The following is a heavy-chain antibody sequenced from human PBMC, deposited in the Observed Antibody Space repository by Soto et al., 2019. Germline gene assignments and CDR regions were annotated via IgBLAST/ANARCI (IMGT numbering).Heavy chain of an antibody. Sequence: GASVKVSCKASGYTFTSYYMNWVRQAPGQGLEWIGIINPSGGSISDAQKFQGRVTMTRDTSTSTVYMELNSLRADDTAVYYCARDISSSWRAEYFQHWGQGALVTVSS. J-gene: IGHJ1*01. D-gene: IGHD6-13*01. CDR1: GYTFTSYY. CDR3: ARDISSSWRAEYFQH. CDR2: INPSGGSI. V-gene: IGHV1-46*01.